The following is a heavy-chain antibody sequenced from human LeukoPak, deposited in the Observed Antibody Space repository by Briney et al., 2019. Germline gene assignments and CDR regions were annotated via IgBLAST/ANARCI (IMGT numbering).Heavy chain of an antibody. D-gene: IGHD6-19*01. Sequence: PERSLRLSCAASGFSFSSYGMHWVRQAPGRGLEWVAVISYDGSNKFYADSVKGRFTVSRDNSRNTLYLQMNSLRAEDTAVYYCAKMQWLATNYYWGQGTLVTVSS. CDR3: AKMQWLATNYY. CDR1: GFSFSSYG. CDR2: ISYDGSNK. J-gene: IGHJ4*02. V-gene: IGHV3-30*18.